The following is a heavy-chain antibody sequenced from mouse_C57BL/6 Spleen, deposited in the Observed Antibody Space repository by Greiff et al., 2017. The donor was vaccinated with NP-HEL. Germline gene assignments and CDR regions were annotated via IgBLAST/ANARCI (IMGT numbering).Heavy chain of an antibody. CDR2: ISGGGGNT. J-gene: IGHJ3*01. V-gene: IGHV5-9*01. Sequence: EVKLVESGGGLVKPGGSLKLSCAASGFTFSSYTMSWVRQTPEKRLEWVATISGGGGNTYYPDSVKGRFTISRDNAKNTLYLQMSSLRSEDTALYYCARRGWDMENWFAYWGQGTLVTVSA. CDR3: ARRGWDMENWFAY. D-gene: IGHD4-1*01. CDR1: GFTFSSYT.